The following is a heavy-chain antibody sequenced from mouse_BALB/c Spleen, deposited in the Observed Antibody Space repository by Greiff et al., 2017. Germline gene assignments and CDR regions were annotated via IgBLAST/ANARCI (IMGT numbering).Heavy chain of an antibody. CDR1: GYSITSDYA. D-gene: IGHD4-1*01. J-gene: IGHJ2*01. CDR2: ISYSGST. CDR3: ARTGTDYFDY. V-gene: IGHV3-2*02. Sequence: EVQLQQSGPGLVKPSQSLSLTCTVTGYSITSDYAWNWIRQFPGNKLEWMGYISYSGSTSYNPSLKSRISITRDTSKNQFFLQLNSVTTEDTATYYCARTGTDYFDYWGQGTTLTVSS.